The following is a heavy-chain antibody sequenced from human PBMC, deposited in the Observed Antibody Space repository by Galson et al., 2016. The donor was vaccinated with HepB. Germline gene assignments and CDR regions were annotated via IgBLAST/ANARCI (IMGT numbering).Heavy chain of an antibody. CDR1: GFTFSSYA. CDR3: AKTSGALLTGFYLDFYY. V-gene: IGHV3-23*01. CDR2: ISGSGGTT. D-gene: IGHD3-9*01. Sequence: SLRLSCAASGFTFSSYAMNWVRQAPGKGLEWVSSISGSGGTTYYADSVKGRFTISRDNSKNTLYLQMNSLRAEDTAVYYCAKTSGALLTGFYLDFYYWGQGTLVTVSS. J-gene: IGHJ4*02.